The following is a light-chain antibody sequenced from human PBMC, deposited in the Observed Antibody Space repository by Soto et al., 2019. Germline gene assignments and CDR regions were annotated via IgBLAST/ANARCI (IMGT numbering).Light chain of an antibody. CDR2: AAS. V-gene: IGKV1-39*01. CDR1: QSIVSF. CDR3: QQTYSMPVT. Sequence: DVQMTQSPSSLSASVGDRVTITCWAGQSIVSFLNWYQQRPGTAPKLLIFAASNLESGVPSRFSGRGSATDFTLSISSLQPEDFATYFCQQTYSMPVTFGQGTKLEMK. J-gene: IGKJ2*01.